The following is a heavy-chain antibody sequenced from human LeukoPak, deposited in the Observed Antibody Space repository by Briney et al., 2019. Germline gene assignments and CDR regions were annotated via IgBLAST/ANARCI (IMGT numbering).Heavy chain of an antibody. J-gene: IGHJ6*02. V-gene: IGHV3-7*01. D-gene: IGHD6-13*01. CDR3: AGGIAAAGYYYYGMDV. CDR2: IKQDGSEK. CDR1: GFTFSSYW. Sequence: GGSLRLSCAASGFTFSSYWMSWVRQAPGKGLEWVANIKQDGSEKNYVDSVKGRFTISRDNAKNSLYLQMNSLRAEDTAVYYCAGGIAAAGYYYYGMDVWGQGTTVTVSS.